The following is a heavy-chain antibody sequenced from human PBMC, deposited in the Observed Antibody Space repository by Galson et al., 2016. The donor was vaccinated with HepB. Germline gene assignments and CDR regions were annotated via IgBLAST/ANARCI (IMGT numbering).Heavy chain of an antibody. CDR3: ARGGQVTMAQGVVISFGMDV. V-gene: IGHV4-30-2*01. D-gene: IGHD3-10*01. Sequence: LRRPPGKGLEWIGNIYHSGSTYYNPSLKSRVTFSVDRSRNQFSLKLRSVTAADTAVYYCARGGQVTMAQGVVISFGMDVWGQGTTVTVS. CDR2: IYHSGST. J-gene: IGHJ6*02.